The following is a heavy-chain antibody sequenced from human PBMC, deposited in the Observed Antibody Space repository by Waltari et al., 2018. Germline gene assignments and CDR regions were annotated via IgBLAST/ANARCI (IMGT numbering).Heavy chain of an antibody. CDR3: AVRPGVELDV. V-gene: IGHV4-38-2*01. CDR1: GYSISSGYY. CDR2: IYHSGST. D-gene: IGHD2-8*01. Sequence: QVQLQESGPGLVKPSETLSLTCAVSGYSISSGYYWGWIRQPPGKGLEWIGSIYHSGSTDYIPSLKSRVTISVDTSKNQFARKRSSVTAAETAVYDCAVRPGVELDVWGQGTTVTVSS. J-gene: IGHJ6*02.